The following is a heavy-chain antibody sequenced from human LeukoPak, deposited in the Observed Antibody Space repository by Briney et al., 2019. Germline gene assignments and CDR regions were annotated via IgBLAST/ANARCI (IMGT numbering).Heavy chain of an antibody. CDR3: ARETSSSWYNWFDP. CDR2: IYTSGST. D-gene: IGHD6-13*01. J-gene: IGHJ5*02. V-gene: IGHV4-4*07. CDR1: GGSISSYY. Sequence: PSETLSLTCTVSGGSISSYYWSWIRQPAGKGLEWIGRIYTSGSTNYNPSLKSRVIMSVDTSKNQFSLKLSSVTAADTAVYYCARETSSSWYNWFDPWGQGTLVTVSS.